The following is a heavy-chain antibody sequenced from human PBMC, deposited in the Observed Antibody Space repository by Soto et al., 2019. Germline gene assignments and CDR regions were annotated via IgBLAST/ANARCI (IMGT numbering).Heavy chain of an antibody. CDR2: ISYDGSNK. Sequence: GGSLRLSCAASGFTFSSYGMHWVRQAPGKGLEWVAVISYDGSNKYYADSVKGRFTISRDNSKNTLYLQMNSLRAEDTAVYYCAKESQYSSSSSYFDYWGQGTLVTVSS. CDR1: GFTFSSYG. D-gene: IGHD6-6*01. CDR3: AKESQYSSSSSYFDY. V-gene: IGHV3-30*18. J-gene: IGHJ4*02.